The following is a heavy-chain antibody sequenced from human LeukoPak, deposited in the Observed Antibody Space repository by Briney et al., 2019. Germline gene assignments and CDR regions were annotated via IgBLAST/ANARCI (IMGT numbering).Heavy chain of an antibody. V-gene: IGHV1-69*13. J-gene: IGHJ6*02. D-gene: IGHD5-12*01. CDR2: IIPIFGTA. CDR1: GGTFSSYA. Sequence: GASVKVSCKASGGTFSSYAISWVRQAPGQGLEWMGGIIPIFGTANYAQKFQGRVTITADESTSTAYMELSSLRSEDTAVYYCARAGGYENYRGMDVWGQGTTVTVSS. CDR3: ARAGGYENYRGMDV.